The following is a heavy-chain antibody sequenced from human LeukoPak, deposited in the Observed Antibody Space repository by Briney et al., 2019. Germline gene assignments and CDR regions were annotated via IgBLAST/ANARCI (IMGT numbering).Heavy chain of an antibody. CDR1: GFTFSSYS. Sequence: GGSLRLSCAASGFTFSSYSINWVRQAPGKGLEWVLYISSSGRNIYYADSLKGRFTISRDNAKNSLYLQMNSLRAEDTAVYYCARDSLVGFDLWGRGTLVTVSS. J-gene: IGHJ2*01. CDR3: ARDSLVGFDL. CDR2: ISSSGRNI. D-gene: IGHD3-16*01. V-gene: IGHV3-21*01.